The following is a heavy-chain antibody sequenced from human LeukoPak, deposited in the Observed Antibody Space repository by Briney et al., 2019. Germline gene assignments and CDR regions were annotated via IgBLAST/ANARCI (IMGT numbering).Heavy chain of an antibody. CDR1: VFTLSDYH. V-gene: IGHV3-21*01. CDR3: ARSGGTGTYHQLRYNWFDP. D-gene: IGHD3-10*01. CDR2: ITNISHWI. Sequence: GGSLRHSCVASVFTLSDYHMNWVRPAPGRGVAWLSSITNISHWIYFAVAVRGRFTNSRDNAKNSLYLQMNSLRGKDTAGYYCARSGGTGTYHQLRYNWFDPWGQGTLVTVSS. J-gene: IGHJ5*02.